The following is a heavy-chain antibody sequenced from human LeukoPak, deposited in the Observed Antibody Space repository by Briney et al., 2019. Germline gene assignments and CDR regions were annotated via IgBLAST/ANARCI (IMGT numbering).Heavy chain of an antibody. V-gene: IGHV3-23*01. CDR3: AKGLIVAATYGMDV. CDR1: GVTFSTYV. J-gene: IGHJ6*02. CDR2: ISGSGGST. D-gene: IGHD5-12*01. Sequence: GGGLRLSCAASGVTFSTYVMSWVRHAPGQGLEWGSAISGSGGSTYYADSVKGRFTISRDNSKNTLYLQMNSLRAEDTAVYYCAKGLIVAATYGMDVWGQGTTVTVSS.